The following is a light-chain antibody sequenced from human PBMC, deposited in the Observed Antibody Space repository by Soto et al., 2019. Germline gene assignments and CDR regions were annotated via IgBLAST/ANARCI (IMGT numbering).Light chain of an antibody. CDR3: QSYDSSLSASV. Sequence: QSVLTQPPSVSGAPGQRVTISCTWSSSNIGAGYDVHWYQQFPGTAPKLLIFGNSHRPSGVPDRFSGSKSGTSASLSITGLQAEDEADYYCQSYDSSLSASVFGGGTKLTVL. V-gene: IGLV1-40*01. CDR1: SSNIGAGYD. CDR2: GNS. J-gene: IGLJ2*01.